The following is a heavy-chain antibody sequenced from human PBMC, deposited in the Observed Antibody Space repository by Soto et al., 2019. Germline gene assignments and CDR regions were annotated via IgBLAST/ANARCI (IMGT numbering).Heavy chain of an antibody. CDR1: GGSISSGGYY. V-gene: IGHV4-31*03. Sequence: SETLSLTCTVSGGSISSGGYYWSWIRQHPGKGLEWIGFIYYNGDTSYNPSLRSRVSISVDTSKNQFSLKLSSVTAADTALYFCARLDTYSSSSYSFDYWGQGTLVTVSS. CDR3: ARLDTYSSSSYSFDY. CDR2: IYYNGDT. J-gene: IGHJ4*02. D-gene: IGHD6-6*01.